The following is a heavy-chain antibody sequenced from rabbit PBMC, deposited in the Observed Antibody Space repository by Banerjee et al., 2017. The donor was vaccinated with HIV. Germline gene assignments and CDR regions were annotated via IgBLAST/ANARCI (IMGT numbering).Heavy chain of an antibody. V-gene: IGHV1S43*01. CDR1: GLDFSSSYW. CDR2: IYTGSGAT. D-gene: IGHD1-1*01. J-gene: IGHJ4*01. Sequence: QQQLEESGGGLVKPGGSLTLTCKASGLDFSSSYWICWVRQAPGKGLEWIGCIYTGSGATYYASWVNGRFTISRSTSLNTVDLKMTSLTAADTATYFCTRIYTDVGSDLWGQGTLVTVS. CDR3: TRIYTDVGSDL.